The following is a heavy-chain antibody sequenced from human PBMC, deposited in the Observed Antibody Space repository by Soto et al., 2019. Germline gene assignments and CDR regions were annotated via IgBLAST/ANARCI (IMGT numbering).Heavy chain of an antibody. J-gene: IGHJ4*02. CDR3: ARALRGMSYKH. CDR1: GYNFTSYG. CDR2: ISGYNGNT. Sequence: QVQLVQSGPEVKKPGASVKVSCQTSGYNFTSYGVSWLRQAPGQGLEWVGWISGYNGNTNYADKVQGRVTMTTDTSTNTAYMELRSLRSDDTAVYYWARALRGMSYKHWGQGTLVTVAS. V-gene: IGHV1-18*01. D-gene: IGHD3-10*01.